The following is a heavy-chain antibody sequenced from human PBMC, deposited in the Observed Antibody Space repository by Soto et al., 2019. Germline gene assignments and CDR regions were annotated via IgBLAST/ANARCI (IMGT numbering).Heavy chain of an antibody. V-gene: IGHV4-59*01. CDR1: GGSISSYY. J-gene: IGHJ2*01. CDR2: IYYSGST. Sequence: QVQLQESGPGLVKPSETLSLTCTVSGGSISSYYWSWIRQPPGKGLEWIGYIYYSGSTNYNPSLKSRVTISVDTFKNQFSLKLSSVTAADTAVYYCARTPYNWNSEDWYFDFWGRGTLVTVSS. D-gene: IGHD1-7*01. CDR3: ARTPYNWNSEDWYFDF.